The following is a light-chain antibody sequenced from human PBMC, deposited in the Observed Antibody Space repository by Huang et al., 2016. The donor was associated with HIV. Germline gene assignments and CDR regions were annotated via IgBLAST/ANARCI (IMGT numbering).Light chain of an antibody. CDR2: AAS. CDR1: QSVRSN. J-gene: IGKJ1*01. Sequence: EIVMTQSPATLSVSPGERATLSCRASQSVRSNLAWYQQKPGQAPRLLSYAASTRATGIPARFSGSGSGTEFTLTISSLQSEDFAVYYCQQYNNWPRTFGQGTKVEIK. CDR3: QQYNNWPRT. V-gene: IGKV3-15*01.